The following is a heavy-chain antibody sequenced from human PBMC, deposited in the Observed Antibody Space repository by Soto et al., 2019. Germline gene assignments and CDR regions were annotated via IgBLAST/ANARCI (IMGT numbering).Heavy chain of an antibody. J-gene: IGHJ5*02. V-gene: IGHV1-2*04. CDR3: ARVRVGWNGGNWFDP. CDR1: GYTFTGYY. D-gene: IGHD1-1*01. CDR2: INPNSGGT. Sequence: GASVKVSCKASGYTFTGYYMHWVRQAPGQGLEWMGWINPNSGGTNYAQKFQGWVTMTRDTSISTAYMELSRLRSDDTAVYYCARVRVGWNGGNWFDPWGQGTLVTVSS.